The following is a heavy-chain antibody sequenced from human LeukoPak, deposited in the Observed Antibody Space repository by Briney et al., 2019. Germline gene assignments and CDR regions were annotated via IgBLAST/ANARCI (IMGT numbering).Heavy chain of an antibody. CDR3: AKGKPLYCTNGVCYLDY. Sequence: PGGSLRLSCAASGFTFSSYAMSWVRQAPGKGLEWVSAISGSGGSTYYADSVKGRFTISRDNSKNTLYLQMNSLRAEGTAVYYCAKGKPLYCTNGVCYLDYWGQGTLVTVSS. J-gene: IGHJ4*02. V-gene: IGHV3-23*01. D-gene: IGHD2-8*01. CDR2: ISGSGGST. CDR1: GFTFSSYA.